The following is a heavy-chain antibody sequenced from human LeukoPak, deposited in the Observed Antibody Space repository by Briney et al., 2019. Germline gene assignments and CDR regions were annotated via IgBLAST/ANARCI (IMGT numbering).Heavy chain of an antibody. D-gene: IGHD2/OR15-2a*01. CDR3: AREGTTTMSGWFDP. CDR2: INPNSGGT. CDR1: ESTFTGYY. J-gene: IGHJ5*02. V-gene: IGHV1-2*02. Sequence: ASVKVSCKASESTFTGYYMHWVRQAPGQGLEWMGLINPNSGGTNYAQKFQGRVTMTRDTSIRTAYMELSRLRSDDTAVYYCAREGTTTMSGWFDPWGQGTLVTVSS.